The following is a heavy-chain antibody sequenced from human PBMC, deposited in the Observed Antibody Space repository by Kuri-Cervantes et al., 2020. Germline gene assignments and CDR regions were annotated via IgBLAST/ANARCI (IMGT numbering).Heavy chain of an antibody. CDR2: ISYDGSNK. CDR1: GFTFSSSG. J-gene: IGHJ6*02. Sequence: GESLKISCAASGFTFSSSGMHWVRQAPGKGLEWVAVISYDGSNKYYADSLEGRFTISRDNSKNTLYLQMNSLRAEDTAVYYCAKYYYGMDVWGQGTTVTVSS. V-gene: IGHV3-30*18. CDR3: AKYYYGMDV.